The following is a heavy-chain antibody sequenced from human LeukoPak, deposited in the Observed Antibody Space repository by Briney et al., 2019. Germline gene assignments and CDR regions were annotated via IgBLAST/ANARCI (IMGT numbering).Heavy chain of an antibody. J-gene: IGHJ4*02. V-gene: IGHV1-2*02. CDR1: GFAFSGFY. CDR2: IKADTGAT. Sequence: GASVKVSCKASGFAFSGFYMYWVRQAPGQGLEWMGWIKADTGATLYSQKFQGRVTMTRDTSVETLYMELSSLTSDDTAVYYCTRDGHWAHQDFDVWGQGTLVTVSS. CDR3: TRDGHWAHQDFDV. D-gene: IGHD7-27*01.